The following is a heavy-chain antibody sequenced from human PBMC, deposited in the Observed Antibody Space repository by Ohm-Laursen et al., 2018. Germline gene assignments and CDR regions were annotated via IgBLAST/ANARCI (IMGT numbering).Heavy chain of an antibody. CDR2: IWYDGGNK. CDR3: VRDGIDYNTYDFDF. V-gene: IGHV3-33*01. Sequence: SLRLSCSASGFTFSSYAMHWVRQAPGKGLEWVAAIWYDGGNKYYADSVRGRFTISRDNSRNTLFLQMNSLRAEDTAKYYCVRDGIDYNTYDFDFWGQGTLVIVSS. CDR1: GFTFSSYA. J-gene: IGHJ4*02. D-gene: IGHD4-11*01.